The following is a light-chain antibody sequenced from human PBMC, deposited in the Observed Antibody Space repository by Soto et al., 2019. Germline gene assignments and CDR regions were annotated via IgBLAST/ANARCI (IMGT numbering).Light chain of an antibody. CDR2: DAS. CDR3: QHRSDWPPRLT. J-gene: IGKJ4*01. CDR1: RSGSSY. V-gene: IGKV3-11*01. Sequence: EIVLTQSPATLSLSPGERATLSCGASRSGSSYLAWYRQKPGQAPSLLIYDASYRATGIPARFSGSGSGTDFTLTISSLEPEDFAVYYCQHRSDWPPRLTFGGGTQGESK.